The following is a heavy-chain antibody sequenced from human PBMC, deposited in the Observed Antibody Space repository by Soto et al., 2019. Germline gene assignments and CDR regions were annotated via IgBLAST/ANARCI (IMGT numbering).Heavy chain of an antibody. Sequence: GASVNVSCKASGYTFASYGISWVRQAPGQGLEWMGWISAYNGNTNYAQKLQGRVTMTTDTSTSTAYMELRSLRSDDTAVYYCARDRPYSSGWYEDYWGQGTLVTVSS. CDR2: ISAYNGNT. D-gene: IGHD6-19*01. CDR3: ARDRPYSSGWYEDY. CDR1: GYTFASYG. V-gene: IGHV1-18*01. J-gene: IGHJ4*02.